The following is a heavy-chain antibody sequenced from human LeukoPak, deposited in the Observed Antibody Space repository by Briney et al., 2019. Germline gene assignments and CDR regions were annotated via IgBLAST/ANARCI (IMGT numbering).Heavy chain of an antibody. J-gene: IGHJ4*02. V-gene: IGHV1-8*01. Sequence: ASVKVSCKASGYTVTSYDINWVRQATVQGLEWMGWMNPNSGNTGYAQKFQARVTMTRNTSISTAYMELSSLRSEDTAVYYCARGTRGTLGYCSGGSCYSFFYWGQGTLVTVSS. CDR2: MNPNSGNT. D-gene: IGHD2-15*01. CDR1: GYTVTSYD. CDR3: ARGTRGTLGYCSGGSCYSFFY.